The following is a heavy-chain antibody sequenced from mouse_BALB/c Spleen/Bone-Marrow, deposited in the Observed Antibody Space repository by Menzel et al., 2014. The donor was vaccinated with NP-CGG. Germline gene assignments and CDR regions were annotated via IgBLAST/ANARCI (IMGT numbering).Heavy chain of an antibody. V-gene: IGHV5-4*02. CDR2: ISDGGSYT. CDR3: AREVSMDY. CDR1: GFTFSDYY. J-gene: IGHJ4*01. Sequence: EVQRVESGGGLVKPGGSLRLSCAASGFTFSDYYMYWVRQTPEKRLEWVATISDGGSYTYYPDSVKGRFTISRDNAKNNLFLQLSSLKSEDTAMYYRAREVSMDYWGQGTSVTVSS.